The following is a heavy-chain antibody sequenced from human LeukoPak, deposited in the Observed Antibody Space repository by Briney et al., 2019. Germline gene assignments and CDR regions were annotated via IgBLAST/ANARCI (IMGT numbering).Heavy chain of an antibody. D-gene: IGHD5/OR15-5a*01. CDR1: GDSITNSY. V-gene: IGHV4-59*08. J-gene: IGHJ4*02. Sequence: SETLSLTCTVSGDSITNSYWNWIRQPPGRGLEWIGRISYSGNTNYNPSLKSRVIISRDTSKNQFSLELSSVTAADTAVYYCARRSTMLAGGYFDYWGQGTLVTVSS. CDR2: ISYSGNT. CDR3: ARRSTMLAGGYFDY.